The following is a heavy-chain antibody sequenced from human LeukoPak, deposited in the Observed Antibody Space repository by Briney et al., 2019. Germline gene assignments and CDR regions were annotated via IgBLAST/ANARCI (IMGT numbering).Heavy chain of an antibody. CDR1: GFTFSSYA. Sequence: GGSLRLSCAASGFTFSSYAMSWVRQAPGKGLEWVSAISGSGGSTYYADSVKGRFTISRDNSKNTLYLRMNSLRAEDTAVYYCAKGGATYYYGSGSYYKTPFDYWGQGTLVTVSS. D-gene: IGHD3-10*01. J-gene: IGHJ4*02. V-gene: IGHV3-23*01. CDR3: AKGGATYYYGSGSYYKTPFDY. CDR2: ISGSGGST.